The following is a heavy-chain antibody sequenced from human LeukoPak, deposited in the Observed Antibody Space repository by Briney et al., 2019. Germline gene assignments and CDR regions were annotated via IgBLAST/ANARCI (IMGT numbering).Heavy chain of an antibody. Sequence: GGSLGLSCAAAGFTFSSYGMHWVRQAPGKGLEWVAVIWNDGTNKNYVDSVKGRFTISRDNSKNTLYLQMNSLRAEDTAVYYCARSHIVVANWFDPWGQGTLVTVSS. CDR3: ARSHIVVANWFDP. V-gene: IGHV3-33*01. D-gene: IGHD6-19*01. CDR2: IWNDGTNK. CDR1: GFTFSSYG. J-gene: IGHJ5*02.